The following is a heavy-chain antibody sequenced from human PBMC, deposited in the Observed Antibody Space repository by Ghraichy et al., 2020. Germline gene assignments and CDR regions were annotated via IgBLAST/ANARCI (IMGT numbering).Heavy chain of an antibody. CDR3: ARGRGGSGSYYDL. CDR2: KYFSGST. CDR1: GGSISGYY. D-gene: IGHD3-10*01. Sequence: SETRSLTCTVSGGSISGYYWSWIRQSPGKGLEWIAYKYFSGSTNYNTSLKSRITISVDTSKNQISLKLSSATAADTAMYYCARGRGGSGSYYDLWGQGSLVTVSS. V-gene: IGHV4-59*01. J-gene: IGHJ4*02.